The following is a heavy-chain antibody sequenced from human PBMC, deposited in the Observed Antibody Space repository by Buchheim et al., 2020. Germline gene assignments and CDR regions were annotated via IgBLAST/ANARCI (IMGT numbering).Heavy chain of an antibody. CDR2: ISYDGSNK. CDR3: ASGELGALSSPFDN. Sequence: QMQLVGSGGGVVQPGMSLRLSCAASGLTFSRYPMHWVHQAPGKGLQWVAIISYDGSNKYYADSVRGRFTISRDNSKNTLFLEMNSLRPDDTAVYYCASGELGALSSPFDNWGQGTL. V-gene: IGHV3-30-3*01. J-gene: IGHJ4*02. D-gene: IGHD3-16*02. CDR1: GLTFSRYP.